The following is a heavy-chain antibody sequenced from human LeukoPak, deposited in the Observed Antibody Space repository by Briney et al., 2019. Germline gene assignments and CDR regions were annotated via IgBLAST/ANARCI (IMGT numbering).Heavy chain of an antibody. D-gene: IGHD6-19*01. CDR1: GFTFSGYG. J-gene: IGHJ6*03. V-gene: IGHV3-33*06. CDR3: AKDTAVAGYYYYYYMDV. CDR2: IWYDGSNK. Sequence: PGRSLRLSCAASGFTFSGYGMHWVRQAPGKGLEWVAVIWYDGSNKYYADSVKGRFTISRDNSKNTLYLQMNSLRAEDTAVYYCAKDTAVAGYYYYYYMDVWGKGTTVTVSS.